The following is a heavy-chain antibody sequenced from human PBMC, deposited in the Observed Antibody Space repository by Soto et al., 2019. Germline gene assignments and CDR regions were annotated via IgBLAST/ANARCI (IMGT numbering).Heavy chain of an antibody. CDR1: GYNFTAYW. CDR3: SRTRSNLMGFDY. Sequence: PGESLKISCSISGYNFTAYWITWVRQMPGRGLEWMGRIAPTDSYTKYSPSFQGHVTISVDRSTTTAYLQWSSLKASDTATYYCSRTRSNLMGFDYRGQGTQVTVSS. CDR2: IAPTDSYT. J-gene: IGHJ4*02. V-gene: IGHV5-10-1*01. D-gene: IGHD2-2*01.